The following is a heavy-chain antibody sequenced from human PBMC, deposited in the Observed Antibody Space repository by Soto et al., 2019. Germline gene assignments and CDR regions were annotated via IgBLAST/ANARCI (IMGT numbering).Heavy chain of an antibody. Sequence: EVQLLESGGGLVQPGGSLRLSCAASGFTFSIYAMSWVRQAPGKGLEWVSAISGSGGSTYYADSVKGRFTISRDNSKNTLYLQMNSLRAEDTAVYYCAQAPGFLQVGYGMDVWGQGTTVTVSS. D-gene: IGHD1-1*01. V-gene: IGHV3-23*01. CDR1: GFTFSIYA. CDR2: ISGSGGST. J-gene: IGHJ6*02. CDR3: AQAPGFLQVGYGMDV.